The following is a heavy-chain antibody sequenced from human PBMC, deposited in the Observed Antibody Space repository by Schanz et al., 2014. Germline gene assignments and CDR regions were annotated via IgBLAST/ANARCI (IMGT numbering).Heavy chain of an antibody. Sequence: EVLLVDSGGGLVQPGGSLRLSCGASGFTFSAHAMSWVRQAPGKGPEWVSAISGSGGDTYYADSVKGRFTISRDNSKNTLYVQMNSLRAEDTAVYYCAKSMYSTSWAFDFWGQGAQVTVSS. CDR1: GFTFSAHA. CDR2: ISGSGGDT. CDR3: AKSMYSTSWAFDF. V-gene: IGHV3-23*04. J-gene: IGHJ4*02. D-gene: IGHD2-2*01.